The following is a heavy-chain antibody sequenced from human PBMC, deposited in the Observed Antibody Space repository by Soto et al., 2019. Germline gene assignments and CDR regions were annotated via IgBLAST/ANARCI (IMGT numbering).Heavy chain of an antibody. Sequence: ASMKVSCKASGYTFTSYDINWVRQATGQGLEWMGYMNPNSGNTGYAQEFQGRVTMTWNTSISTAYMELTSLKSEDTAVYYCAREFRRDGSWGQGTLVTVSS. CDR1: GYTFTSYD. V-gene: IGHV1-8*01. J-gene: IGHJ5*02. D-gene: IGHD5-12*01. CDR3: AREFRRDGS. CDR2: MNPNSGNT.